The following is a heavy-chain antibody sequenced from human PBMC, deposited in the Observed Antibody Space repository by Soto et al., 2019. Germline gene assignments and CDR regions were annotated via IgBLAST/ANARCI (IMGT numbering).Heavy chain of an antibody. CDR1: GGSFNDYF. CDR2: INLGGIT. CDR3: ARAGVVVAATHTGWFDP. V-gene: IGHV4-34*01. D-gene: IGHD2-15*01. Sequence: SETLSLTCAVYGGSFNDYFWSWIRQTPRKGLEWIGEINLGGITKLKPSLRSRVTISLDTSKKQFSLKLSSVTAADTAVYYCARAGVVVAATHTGWFDPWGQGTLVTVSS. J-gene: IGHJ5*02.